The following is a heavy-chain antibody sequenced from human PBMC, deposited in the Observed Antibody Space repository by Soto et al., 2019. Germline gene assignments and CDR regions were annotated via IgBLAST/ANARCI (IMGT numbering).Heavy chain of an antibody. D-gene: IGHD2-15*01. J-gene: IGHJ4*02. CDR2: IYYSGST. CDR3: ASRVLGYCSGGSCKAVDY. V-gene: IGHV4-61*01. Sequence: QVQLQESGPGLVKPSETLSLTCTVSGGSVSSGSYYWSWIRQPPGKGLEWIGYIYYSGSTNYNPSLRSRVTISVDTSQNQFSLKLSSVTAADTAVYYCASRVLGYCSGGSCKAVDYWGQGTLVTVSS. CDR1: GGSVSSGSYY.